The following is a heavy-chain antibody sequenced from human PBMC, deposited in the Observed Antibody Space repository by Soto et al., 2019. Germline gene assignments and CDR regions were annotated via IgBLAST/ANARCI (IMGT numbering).Heavy chain of an antibody. V-gene: IGHV5-51*01. D-gene: IGHD2-2*01. J-gene: IGHJ6*02. CDR1: GYTFNTYW. CDR3: ARHKGCCSSTSCYCMDV. Sequence: GESLKISCEGSGYTFNTYWDAWVSQMPGKGLEWVGSIYPGESDSRYNPSVQGQVTNSADRSISTPYLQWNSLKASDTAMSFCARHKGCCSSTSCYCMDVCGQGTTVAVSS. CDR2: IYPGESDS.